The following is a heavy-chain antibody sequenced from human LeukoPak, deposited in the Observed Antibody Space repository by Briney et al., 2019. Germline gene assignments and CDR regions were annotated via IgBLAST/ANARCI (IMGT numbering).Heavy chain of an antibody. V-gene: IGHV5-51*01. Sequence: GESLKISCQASGYSFTKYWIGWVRQMPGRGLEWVGIIYPGDSDTRYSPSFQGHVTISADRSISTAYLQWSSLKASDTAMYYCVRRDGYNWNYFDFWGQGTLVTVSS. CDR3: VRRDGYNWNYFDF. J-gene: IGHJ4*02. CDR2: IYPGDSDT. CDR1: GYSFTKYW. D-gene: IGHD1-1*01.